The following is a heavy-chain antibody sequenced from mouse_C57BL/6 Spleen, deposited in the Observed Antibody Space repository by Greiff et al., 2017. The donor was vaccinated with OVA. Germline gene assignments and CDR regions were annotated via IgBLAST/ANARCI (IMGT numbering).Heavy chain of an antibody. Sequence: DVMLVEPGGDLVKPGGSLKLSCAASGFTFSSYGMSWVRQTPDKRLEWVATISSGGSYTSYQDRVKGRFTLSRDNAKNTLYLHMSSLKSEDTAMYYCARVDGYYYYFDYWGQGTTLTVSS. J-gene: IGHJ2*01. V-gene: IGHV5-6*02. CDR2: ISSGGSYT. D-gene: IGHD2-3*01. CDR1: GFTFSSYG. CDR3: ARVDGYYYYFDY.